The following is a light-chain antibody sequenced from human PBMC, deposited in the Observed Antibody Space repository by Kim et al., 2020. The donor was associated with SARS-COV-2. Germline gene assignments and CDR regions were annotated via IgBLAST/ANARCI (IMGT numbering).Light chain of an antibody. V-gene: IGLV6-57*01. J-gene: IGLJ3*02. CDR1: SGNIASNF. Sequence: GKTVTISCTRSSGNIASNFVQWYQQRPGSSPTIVIYEEYQRPSGVPDRFAGSIDRSANSASLTISGLKTEDEADYYCQSYDATNQVFGGGTQLTVL. CDR3: QSYDATNQV. CDR2: EEY.